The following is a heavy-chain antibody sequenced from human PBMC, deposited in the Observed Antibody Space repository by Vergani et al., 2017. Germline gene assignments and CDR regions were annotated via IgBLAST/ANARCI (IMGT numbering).Heavy chain of an antibody. CDR1: GFTFSSYG. Sequence: QVQLVESGGGVVQPGRSLRLSCAASGFTFSSYGMHWVRQAPGKGLEWVAVISYDGSNKYYADSVKGRFTISRDNSKNTLYLQMNSLRAEDTAVYYCAKAGIAVAGTGYYYMDVWGKGP. D-gene: IGHD6-19*01. J-gene: IGHJ6*03. CDR3: AKAGIAVAGTGYYYMDV. V-gene: IGHV3-30*18. CDR2: ISYDGSNK.